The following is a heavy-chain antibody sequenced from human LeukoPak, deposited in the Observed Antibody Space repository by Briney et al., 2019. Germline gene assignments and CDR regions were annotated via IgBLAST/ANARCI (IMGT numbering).Heavy chain of an antibody. D-gene: IGHD5-12*01. CDR1: GGFFTGYY. J-gene: IGHJ3*02. Sequence: SETLSLTCAVYGGFFTGYYWRWIRQPPGKGLEWIGEINYSGSTKYNPSLKSRVTISVDTSAKQFFLRLTSVTAADTAVYYCACHAVRYSAYDREEDAFDIWGQGTTVTVSS. CDR2: INYSGST. V-gene: IGHV4-34*01. CDR3: ACHAVRYSAYDREEDAFDI.